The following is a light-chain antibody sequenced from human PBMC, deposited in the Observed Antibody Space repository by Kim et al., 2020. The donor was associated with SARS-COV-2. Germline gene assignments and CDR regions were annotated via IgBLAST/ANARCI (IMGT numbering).Light chain of an antibody. CDR3: QHYDNSPPVT. CDR1: QSVSSST. CDR2: GAS. J-gene: IGKJ4*01. Sequence: SPGGRATLSGRASQSVSSSTLVWYQQKPSQAPRLLIYGASSRATGIPDRFSGSGSGTDFTLTISRLEPEDFAVYYCQHYDNSPPVTFGGGTRVEI. V-gene: IGKV3-20*01.